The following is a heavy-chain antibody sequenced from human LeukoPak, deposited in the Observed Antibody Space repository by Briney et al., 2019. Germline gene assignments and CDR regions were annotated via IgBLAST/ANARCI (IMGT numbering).Heavy chain of an antibody. J-gene: IGHJ4*02. CDR2: IYHSGST. CDR3: ARDEWDLDY. Sequence: PSETLSLTCAVSGYSISSGYYWGWIRQPSGKGLEWIGSIYHSGSTYYNPSLKSRVTISVDTSKNQFSLKLSSVTAADTAVYYCARDEWDLDYWGQGTLVTVSS. V-gene: IGHV4-38-2*02. D-gene: IGHD1-26*01. CDR1: GYSISSGYY.